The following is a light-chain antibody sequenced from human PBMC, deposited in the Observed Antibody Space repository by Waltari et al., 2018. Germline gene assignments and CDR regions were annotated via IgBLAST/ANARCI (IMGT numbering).Light chain of an antibody. CDR2: DAS. CDR1: QGISNS. Sequence: DIQMTQSPSSLSASVGDRVTITCRASQGISNSLAWYQQKPGKAPKVLLYDASSLESGVPPRFSCSGSGTDYTLTINSLQPEDFATYYCQQYYSTPFTFGPGTKVDIK. V-gene: IGKV1-NL1*01. CDR3: QQYYSTPFT. J-gene: IGKJ3*01.